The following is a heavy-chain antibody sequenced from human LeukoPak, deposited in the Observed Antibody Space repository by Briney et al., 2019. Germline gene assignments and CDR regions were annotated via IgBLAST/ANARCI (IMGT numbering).Heavy chain of an antibody. CDR2: INWNGGST. J-gene: IGHJ3*02. V-gene: IGHV3-20*04. CDR1: GFTFDDYG. D-gene: IGHD3-10*01. Sequence: GSLRFSCAASGFTFDDYGMSCVRQAPGKGLEWVSGINWNGGSTGYADSVKGRFTISRDNAKNSLYLQMNSLRAEDTALYYCARLYGLDAFDIWGQGTMVTVSS. CDR3: ARLYGLDAFDI.